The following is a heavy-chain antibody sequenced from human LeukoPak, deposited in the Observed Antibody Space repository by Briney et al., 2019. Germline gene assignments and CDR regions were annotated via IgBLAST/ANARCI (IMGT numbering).Heavy chain of an antibody. CDR1: GGTFSSYA. CDR3: ARAFSSAYDSSGYFLDY. J-gene: IGHJ4*02. V-gene: IGHV1-69*06. CDR2: IIPIFGTA. D-gene: IGHD3-22*01. Sequence: GASVKVSCKASGGTFSSYAISWVRQAPGQGLEWMGGIIPIFGTANYAQKFQGRVTITADKSTSTAYMELSSLRSADTAVYYCARAFSSAYDSSGYFLDYWGQGTLVTVSS.